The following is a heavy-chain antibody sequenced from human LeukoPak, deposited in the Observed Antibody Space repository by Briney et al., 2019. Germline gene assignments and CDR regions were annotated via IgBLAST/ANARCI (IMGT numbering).Heavy chain of an antibody. CDR1: GYSFTSYW. Sequence: GESLKISCKGSGYSFTSYWIGWVRQMPGKGLEWMGIIYPGDSDTRYSPSFQGQVTISADKSISTAYLQWSSLKASDTAMYYCARQQLSPNYYYYYMDVWGKGTTVTVSS. J-gene: IGHJ6*03. D-gene: IGHD5-18*01. V-gene: IGHV5-51*01. CDR2: IYPGDSDT. CDR3: ARQQLSPNYYYYYMDV.